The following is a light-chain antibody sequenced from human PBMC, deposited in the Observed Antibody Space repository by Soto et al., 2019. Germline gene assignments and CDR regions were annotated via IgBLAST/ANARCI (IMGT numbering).Light chain of an antibody. V-gene: IGKV1-27*01. Sequence: DVQLTPSPSSLSASAGDRISITCRASQGINSYVAWYQQKPGRSPTILIYAASTLVSGVPSRFSGSGSEPDFTLTISGLQPEDAGIYYCQNYKSLSRRFARAFGQGTKVDIK. CDR3: QNYKSLSRRFARA. J-gene: IGKJ1*01. CDR2: AAS. CDR1: QGINSY.